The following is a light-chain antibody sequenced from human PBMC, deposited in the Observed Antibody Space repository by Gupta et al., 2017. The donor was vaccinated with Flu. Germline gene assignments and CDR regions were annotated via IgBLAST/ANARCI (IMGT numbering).Light chain of an antibody. Sequence: DIVLAQFPATLSASPGERATLSCRASQTLNGDYIAWYQRRPGQAPRLLIHGASTRATGIPDRFIGSGSGTDFTLTISRREPEDFAVYYCQQYSDSPIYIFGQGTSLEIK. J-gene: IGKJ2*01. CDR1: QTLNGDY. CDR3: QQYSDSPIYI. V-gene: IGKV3-20*01. CDR2: GAS.